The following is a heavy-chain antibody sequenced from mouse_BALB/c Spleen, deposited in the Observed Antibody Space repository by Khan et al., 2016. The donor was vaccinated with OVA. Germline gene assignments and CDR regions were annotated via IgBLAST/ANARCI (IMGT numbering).Heavy chain of an antibody. J-gene: IGHJ2*01. CDR1: GFSLTDYG. CDR2: IWGGGST. D-gene: IGHD1-2*01. Sequence: QMQLEESGPGLVAPSQSLSITCTVSGFSLTDYGVSWIRQPPGKGLEWLGVIWGGGSTYYNSVLKSRLSISKDNSENLVFLKMNSLQTDDTAMYYCAKHLIHYPYYFDYWGQGTTLTVSA. CDR3: AKHLIHYPYYFDY. V-gene: IGHV2-6-5*01.